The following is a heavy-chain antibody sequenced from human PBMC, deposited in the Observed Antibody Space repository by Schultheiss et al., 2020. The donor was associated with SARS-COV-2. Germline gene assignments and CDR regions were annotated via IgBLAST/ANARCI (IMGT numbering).Heavy chain of an antibody. D-gene: IGHD3-22*01. CDR1: GYSFTTYC. V-gene: IGHV5-10-1*01. CDR2: IDPSDSYT. J-gene: IGHJ4*02. Sequence: GESLKISCKGSGYSFTTYCIAWVRQMPGKGLEWMGRIDPSDSYTNYSPSFQGHVTISADKSTSTAYLQWSSLKASDTAMYYCARSLNYDTSGYKYWGQGTLVTVSS. CDR3: ARSLNYDTSGYKY.